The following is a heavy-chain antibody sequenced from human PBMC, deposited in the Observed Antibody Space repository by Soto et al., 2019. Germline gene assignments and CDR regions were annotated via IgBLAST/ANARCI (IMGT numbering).Heavy chain of an antibody. V-gene: IGHV3-74*01. Sequence: EVQLVESGGGLVLPGGSLRLSCAASGFTFSRYWMHWVRQARGKGLVWVSRISSYGSDTHYADSVKGRFTISRDNAKNTLYLQMNSLRADDTAVYYCASNYAYAEGYYWYGIDVWGQGTTVTVSS. CDR3: ASNYAYAEGYYWYGIDV. J-gene: IGHJ6*02. CDR2: ISSYGSDT. D-gene: IGHD3-16*01. CDR1: GFTFSRYW.